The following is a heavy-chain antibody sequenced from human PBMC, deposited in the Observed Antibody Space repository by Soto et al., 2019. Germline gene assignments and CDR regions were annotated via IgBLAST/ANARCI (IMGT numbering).Heavy chain of an antibody. CDR2: IWYDGSNK. J-gene: IGHJ6*02. CDR1: GFTFSSYG. Sequence: QVQLVESGGGVVQPGRSLRLSCAASGFTFSSYGMHWVRQAPGKGLEWVAVIWYDGSNKYYADSVKGRFTISRDNSKTTLYLQMNSLRDEDTAVYYCARGEGGLRYSGYDRDYYYSGMDVWGQGTTVTVSS. D-gene: IGHD5-12*01. V-gene: IGHV3-33*01. CDR3: ARGEGGLRYSGYDRDYYYSGMDV.